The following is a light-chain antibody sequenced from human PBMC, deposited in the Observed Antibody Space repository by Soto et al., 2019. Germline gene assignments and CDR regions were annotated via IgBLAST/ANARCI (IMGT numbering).Light chain of an antibody. CDR1: QSGRDMY. CDR3: QHYGYPQWT. Sequence: PGERATLSCRASQSGRDMYLAWYQQKPGQPPRLLIYGVSSRAYGIPDRFSGSGSGTDFTLTISRLEPEDFAVYYCQHYGYPQWTFGQGTKVDNK. J-gene: IGKJ1*01. V-gene: IGKV3-20*01. CDR2: GVS.